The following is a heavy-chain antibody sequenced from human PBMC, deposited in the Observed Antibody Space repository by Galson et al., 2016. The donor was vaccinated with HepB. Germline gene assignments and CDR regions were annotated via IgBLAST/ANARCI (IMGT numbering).Heavy chain of an antibody. CDR3: ATVPKSDYGDYDGDAFDI. Sequence: SVKVSCKVSGYTLTELSMQWVRQAPGKGLEWMGGFDPEDVETIYAQKFQGRVTVTEDTSTDTAYMDLSSLRSEDTAVYYCATVPKSDYGDYDGDAFDIWGQGTMVTVSS. V-gene: IGHV1-24*01. CDR1: GYTLTELS. CDR2: FDPEDVET. J-gene: IGHJ3*02. D-gene: IGHD4-17*01.